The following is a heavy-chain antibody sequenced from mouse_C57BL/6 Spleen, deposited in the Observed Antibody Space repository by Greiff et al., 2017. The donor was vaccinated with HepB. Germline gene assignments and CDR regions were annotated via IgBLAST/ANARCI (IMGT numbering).Heavy chain of an antibody. D-gene: IGHD3-2*02. CDR2: INPGSGGT. J-gene: IGHJ3*01. CDR3: AREGAQATFWFAY. CDR1: GYAFTNYL. Sequence: QVQLKESGAELVRPGTSVKVSCKASGYAFTNYLIEWVKQRPGQGLEWIGVINPGSGGTNYNEKFKGKATLTADKSSSTAYMQLSSLTSEDSAVYFCAREGAQATFWFAYWGQGTLVTVSA. V-gene: IGHV1-54*01.